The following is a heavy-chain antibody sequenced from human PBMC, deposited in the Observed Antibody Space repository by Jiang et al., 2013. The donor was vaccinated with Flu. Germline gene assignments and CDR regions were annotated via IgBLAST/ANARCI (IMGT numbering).Heavy chain of an antibody. D-gene: IGHD3-22*01. CDR2: IDRNDEK. J-gene: IGHJ4*02. V-gene: IGHV2-5*01. Sequence: GFSVSATSAGXAWIRQPPEGPGWLALIDRNDEKRYSPSLNNRLTVTKDTSKNQVLLTMTNVAPVDTASYYCALHRAHHYDSNGPYFLYWGQGTLVTVSS. CDR1: GFSVSATSAG. CDR3: ALHRAHHYDSNGPYFLY.